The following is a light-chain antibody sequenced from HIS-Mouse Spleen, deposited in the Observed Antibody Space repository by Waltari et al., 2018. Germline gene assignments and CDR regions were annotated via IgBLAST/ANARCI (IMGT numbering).Light chain of an antibody. V-gene: IGLV1-47*01. CDR1: SSNIGSNY. CDR2: RNN. J-gene: IGLJ3*02. CDR3: AAWDDSLSGPV. Sequence: QSVLTQPPSASGTPGQRVTISCSGSSSNIGSNYGYWYQQLPGTAPKLLIYRNNLRPSGVPDRFSGSKSGTYASLAISGLRSEDEADYYCAAWDDSLSGPVFGGGTKLTVL.